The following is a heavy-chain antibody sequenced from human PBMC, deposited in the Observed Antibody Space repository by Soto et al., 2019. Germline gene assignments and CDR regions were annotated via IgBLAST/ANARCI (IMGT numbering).Heavy chain of an antibody. CDR1: GFSFGSYA. J-gene: IGHJ4*02. CDR2: ISGSDGKT. V-gene: IGHV3-23*01. D-gene: IGHD3-3*01. CDR3: ARWSYIDY. Sequence: GGSLRLSCVASGFSFGSYALTWVRQAPGKGLEWVSTISGSDGKTFYADAVKGRFSISRDISQSTLYLQMNSLRADDTAIYYCARWSYIDYWGQGTRVTVSS.